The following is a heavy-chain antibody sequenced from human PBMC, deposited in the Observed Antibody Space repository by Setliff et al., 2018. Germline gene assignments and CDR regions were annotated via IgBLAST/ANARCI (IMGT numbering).Heavy chain of an antibody. J-gene: IGHJ5*02. CDR1: GVSISGSYY. CDR2: VYRSGST. Sequence: SETLSLTCSVSGVSISGSYYWSWVRQSAGKGLEWIGRVYRSGSTTYNPSLESRVTMSVDTSKNQFSLKLTSVTAADTAVYFCAREVAGTYHYFDPWGQGTLVTVSS. V-gene: IGHV4-4*07. CDR3: AREVAGTYHYFDP. D-gene: IGHD6-19*01.